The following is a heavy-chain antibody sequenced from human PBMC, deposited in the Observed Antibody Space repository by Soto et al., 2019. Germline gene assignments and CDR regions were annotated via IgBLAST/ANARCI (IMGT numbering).Heavy chain of an antibody. D-gene: IGHD3-9*01. Sequence: GGSLRLSCAASGFTFSDAWINWVLQAPGKGLEWVGRIKSKIDGGTTDFAAPVKGRFAISRDDSRDMVYMEMYSLKTDDTAVYYCTTDSLFTGQLVRMDNWGHGTLVTVSS. CDR2: IKSKIDGGTT. V-gene: IGHV3-15*07. CDR1: GFTFSDAW. J-gene: IGHJ4*01. CDR3: TTDSLFTGQLVRMDN.